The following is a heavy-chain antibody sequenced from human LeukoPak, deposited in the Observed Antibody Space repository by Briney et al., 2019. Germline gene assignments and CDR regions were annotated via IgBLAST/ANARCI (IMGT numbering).Heavy chain of an antibody. V-gene: IGHV3-53*01. Sequence: PGGSLRLSCAASGFTVSSNYMSWVRQAPGKGLEWVSVIYSGGSTYYADSVKGRFTISRDNSKSTLYIQMNSLRAEDTAVYYCAREGNPIHYYYMDVWGKGTTVTVSS. J-gene: IGHJ6*03. CDR3: AREGNPIHYYYMDV. CDR1: GFTVSSNY. CDR2: IYSGGST.